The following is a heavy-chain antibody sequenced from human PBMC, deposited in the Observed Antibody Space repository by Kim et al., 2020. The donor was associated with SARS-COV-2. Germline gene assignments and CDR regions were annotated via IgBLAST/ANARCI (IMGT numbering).Heavy chain of an antibody. CDR2: IYSGGST. CDR1: GFTVSSNY. V-gene: IGHV3-53*01. Sequence: GGSLRLSGAASGFTVSSNYMSWVRQAPGKGLEWVSVIYSGGSTYYADSVKGRFTISRDNSKNTLYLQMNSLRAEDTAVYYCAREGGEGLETNDAFDIWGQGTMVTVSS. D-gene: IGHD2-21*01. CDR3: AREGGEGLETNDAFDI. J-gene: IGHJ3*02.